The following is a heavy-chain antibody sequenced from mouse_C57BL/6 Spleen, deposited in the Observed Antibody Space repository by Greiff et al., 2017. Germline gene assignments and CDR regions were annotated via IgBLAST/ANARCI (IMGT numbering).Heavy chain of an antibody. J-gene: IGHJ4*01. CDR1: GYTFTSYW. Sequence: VQLQQPGAELVKPGASVKLSCKASGYTFTSYWMHWVKQRPGQGLEWIGMIHPNSGSTNYNEKFKSKATLTVDKSSSTAYMQLSSLTSEDSAVYYCARSLYYGSSWDAMDYWGQGTSVTVSS. D-gene: IGHD1-1*01. CDR2: IHPNSGST. V-gene: IGHV1-64*01. CDR3: ARSLYYGSSWDAMDY.